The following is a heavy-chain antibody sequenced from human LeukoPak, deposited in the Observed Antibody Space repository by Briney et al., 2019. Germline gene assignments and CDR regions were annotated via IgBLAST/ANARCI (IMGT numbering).Heavy chain of an antibody. D-gene: IGHD6-13*01. V-gene: IGHV3-74*01. CDR3: ARESGIAAALDL. CDR1: GFTFSSYW. CDR2: INTDGGST. J-gene: IGHJ5*02. Sequence: GGSLRLSCAASGFTFSSYWMHWVRQAPGRGLVWVSRINTDGGSTSYADSVKGRLTISRDNAKNTLYLQMNSLRAEDTAVYYCARESGIAAALDLWGQGTLVTVSS.